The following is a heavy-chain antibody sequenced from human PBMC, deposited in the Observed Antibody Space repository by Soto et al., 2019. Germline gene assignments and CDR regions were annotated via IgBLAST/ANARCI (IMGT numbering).Heavy chain of an antibody. J-gene: IGHJ4*02. V-gene: IGHV4-59*01. D-gene: IGHD5-12*01. CDR2: IYYSGST. Sequence: LSLTCTVSGGSISSYYWSWIRQPPGKGLEWIGYIYYSGSTNYNPALKSRVTISVDTSKNQFSLKLSSVTAADTAVYYCAREEMATITHWGQGTLVTVSS. CDR3: AREEMATITH. CDR1: GGSISSYY.